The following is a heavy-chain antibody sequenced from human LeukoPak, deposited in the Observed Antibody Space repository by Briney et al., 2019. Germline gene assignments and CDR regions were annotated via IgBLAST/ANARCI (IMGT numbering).Heavy chain of an antibody. CDR2: IYYSGST. V-gene: IGHV4-39*01. D-gene: IGHD1-1*01. CDR3: ASKERINGDFDY. CDR1: GGSISSSSYY. Sequence: PSETLSLTCTVSGGSISSSSYYWGWIRQPPGKGLEWSGSIYYSGSTYYNPSLKSRVTISVDTSKNQFSLKLSSVTAADTAVYYSASKERINGDFDYWGQGTLVTVSS. J-gene: IGHJ4*02.